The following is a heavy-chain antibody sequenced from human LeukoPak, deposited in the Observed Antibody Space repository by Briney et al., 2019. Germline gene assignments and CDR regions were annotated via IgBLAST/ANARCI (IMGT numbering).Heavy chain of an antibody. CDR1: GLDFNKYS. CDR3: ARSLGGYADY. CDR2: ITPNGDKT. Sequence: GGSLRLSCAASGLDFNKYSMFWVRQAPGKGLEYVSAITPNGDKTYYSNSVKGRFTISRDNSENTLYLQMGSLRGEDMAVYHCARSLGGYADYWGQGTLVTVSS. D-gene: IGHD3-16*01. J-gene: IGHJ4*03. V-gene: IGHV3-64*01.